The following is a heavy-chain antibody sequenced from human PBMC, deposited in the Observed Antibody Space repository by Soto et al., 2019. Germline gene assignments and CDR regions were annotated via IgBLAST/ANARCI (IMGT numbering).Heavy chain of an antibody. CDR2: IYYSGST. D-gene: IGHD5-12*01. CDR1: GGPISSYY. V-gene: IGHV4-59*08. CDR3: ARRGYDSGFDY. J-gene: IGHJ4*02. Sequence: SETLSLTCTVSGGPISSYYWSWIRQPPGKGLEWIGYIYYSGSTNYNPSLKSRVTISVDTSKNQFSLKLSSVTAADTAVYYCARRGYDSGFDYWGQGTLVTVSS.